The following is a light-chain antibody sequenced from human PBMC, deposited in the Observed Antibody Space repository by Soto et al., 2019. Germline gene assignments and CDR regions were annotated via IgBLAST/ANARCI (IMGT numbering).Light chain of an antibody. CDR1: EDISTW. J-gene: IGKJ1*01. CDR2: AAS. V-gene: IGKV1-12*01. CDR3: QQSYSTTWT. Sequence: DIQMTQSPSSVSASVGDRVTITCRSSEDISTWLAWYQQKPGKAPKLLIYAASSLQSGVPSRFSGSGSGTDFTLTISSLQPEDFATYAGQQSYSTTWTFGQGTKVEIK.